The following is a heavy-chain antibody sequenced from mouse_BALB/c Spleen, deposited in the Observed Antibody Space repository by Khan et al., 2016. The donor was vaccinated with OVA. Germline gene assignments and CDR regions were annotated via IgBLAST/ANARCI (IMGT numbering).Heavy chain of an antibody. V-gene: IGHV2-3*01. CDR1: GFSLTSNG. CDR2: IWGDGSI. CDR3: TKLRGFYFDY. J-gene: IGHJ2*01. Sequence: QMQLEESGPGLVAPSQSLSITCTVSGFSLTSNGVSWVRQPPGKGLEWLGVIWGDGSINYHSVLKSRLSISKDNSKSQVFLKLNSLQTDDTATYYCTKLRGFYFDYWGQGTTLTVSS.